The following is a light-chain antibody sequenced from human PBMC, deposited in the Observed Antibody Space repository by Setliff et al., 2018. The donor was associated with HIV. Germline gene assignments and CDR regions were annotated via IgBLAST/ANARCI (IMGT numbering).Light chain of an antibody. CDR2: TNT. J-gene: IGLJ2*01. CDR3: QSYDNSLIGSV. Sequence: QSVLTQPPSVSGAPGQRVTISCTGSSSNIGAGYDVHWYQQLPGTAPKLLIYTNTNRPSGVPDRFSGSNSGTSASLAITGLQAEDEADYYCQSYDNSLIGSVFGGGTKVTVL. CDR1: SSNIGAGYD. V-gene: IGLV1-40*01.